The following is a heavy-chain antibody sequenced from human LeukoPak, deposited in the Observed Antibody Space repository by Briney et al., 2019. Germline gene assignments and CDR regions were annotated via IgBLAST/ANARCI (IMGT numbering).Heavy chain of an antibody. CDR2: ISSSSSTI. J-gene: IGHJ4*02. CDR1: GFTFRSYS. CDR3: ARSFRGVTTKSYYFDY. Sequence: PGGSLRLSCAASGFTFRSYSMNWVRQAPGKGLEWVSYISSSSSTIYYADSVKGRFTISRDNAKNSLYLQMNSLRAEDTAVYYCARSFRGVTTKSYYFDYWGQGTLVTVSS. V-gene: IGHV3-48*01. D-gene: IGHD2-21*02.